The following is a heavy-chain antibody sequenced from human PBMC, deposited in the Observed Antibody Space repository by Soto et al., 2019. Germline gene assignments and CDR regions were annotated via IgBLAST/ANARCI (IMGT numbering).Heavy chain of an antibody. D-gene: IGHD6-19*01. CDR2: INPNSGGT. V-gene: IGHV1-2*02. CDR1: GHTFSGFY. Sequence: ASVKVSCKASGHTFSGFYMHWVRQAPGQGLEWMGWINPNSGGTKSAEKFQGRVTMTRDTSISTAYMELSRLTSDDTAVYYCASAAVIGTAGLDFWGQGTQVTVS. J-gene: IGHJ4*02. CDR3: ASAAVIGTAGLDF.